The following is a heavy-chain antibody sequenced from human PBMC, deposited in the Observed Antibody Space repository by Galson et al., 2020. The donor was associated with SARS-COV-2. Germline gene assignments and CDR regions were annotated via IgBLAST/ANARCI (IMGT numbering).Heavy chain of an antibody. J-gene: IGHJ4*02. D-gene: IGHD2-15*01. CDR1: GFSFSSYW. CDR2: TNEHGSIT. V-gene: IGHV3-74*01. CDR3: ARDLGGAAGD. Sequence: GGSLRLSCAASGFSFSSYWMHWVRRAPGEGLVWVSRTNEHGSITNYADSVRGRFTISRDNAKNTLYLQMNSVRAEDTAIYYCARDLGGAAGDWGQGTLVTVTS.